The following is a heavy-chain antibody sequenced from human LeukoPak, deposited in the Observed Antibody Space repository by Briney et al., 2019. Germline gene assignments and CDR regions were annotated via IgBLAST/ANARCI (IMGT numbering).Heavy chain of an antibody. CDR1: GYTFTGYY. D-gene: IGHD6-13*01. J-gene: IGHJ4*02. V-gene: IGHV1-2*02. CDR2: INPNSGGT. Sequence: ASVKVSCKASGYTFTGYYMHWVRQAPGHGLEWMGWINPNSGGTNYAQKFQGRVTMTRDTSISTAYMELSRLRSDDTAVYYCARVVSSSWYYFDYWGQGTLVTVSS. CDR3: ARVVSSSWYYFDY.